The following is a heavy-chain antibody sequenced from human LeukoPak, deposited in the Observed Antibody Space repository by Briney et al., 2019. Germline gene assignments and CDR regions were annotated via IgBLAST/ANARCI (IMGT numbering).Heavy chain of an antibody. V-gene: IGHV3-33*08. CDR3: ARDSSVVPAAIAYYYYYYGMDV. J-gene: IGHJ6*02. Sequence: GGAPRISRAASGFTFHSYGQHRGPPGPGKGLGGGGGLWVYWSNKYYADSVKGRFTISRDNSKNTLYLQMNSLRAEDTAVYYCARDSSVVPAAIAYYYYYYGMDVWGQGTTVTVSS. CDR2: LWVYWSNK. D-gene: IGHD2-2*01. CDR1: GFTFHSYG.